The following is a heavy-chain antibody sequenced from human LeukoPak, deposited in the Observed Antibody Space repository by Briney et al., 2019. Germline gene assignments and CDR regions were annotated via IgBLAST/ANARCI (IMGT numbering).Heavy chain of an antibody. Sequence: ASVKVSCKTSDFRDYYMNWVLQAPGQGLQWLGWINPKSGDTDYAQKFQGRVTMTRDTSINTAYMELSGLKPDDTAIYYCASGYSGYDLNYWGQGTQVTVSS. D-gene: IGHD5-12*01. CDR1: DFRDYY. CDR3: ASGYSGYDLNY. CDR2: INPKSGDT. V-gene: IGHV1-2*02. J-gene: IGHJ4*02.